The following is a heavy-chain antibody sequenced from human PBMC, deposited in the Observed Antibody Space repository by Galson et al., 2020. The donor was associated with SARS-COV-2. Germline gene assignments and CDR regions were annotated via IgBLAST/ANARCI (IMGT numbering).Heavy chain of an antibody. CDR3: AKDHGCTTTSCQYYYYYYYMDV. CDR1: GFTFGYSV. D-gene: IGHD2-2*01. CDR2: ISGSGGST. Sequence: GESLKISCAASGFTFGYSVMSWVRQAPGKGLEWVSGISGSGGSTYYADSVKGRFTISRDNSKNTLFLQMNSLRAEDTAVYYCAKDHGCTTTSCQYYYYYYYMDVWGKGTTVTVSS. J-gene: IGHJ6*03. V-gene: IGHV3-23*01.